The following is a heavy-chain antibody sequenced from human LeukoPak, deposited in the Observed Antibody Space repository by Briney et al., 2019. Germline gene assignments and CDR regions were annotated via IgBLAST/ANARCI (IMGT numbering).Heavy chain of an antibody. V-gene: IGHV4-34*01. CDR1: GGSFSGYY. D-gene: IGHD3-10*01. CDR2: INHSGST. J-gene: IGHJ6*03. CDR3: ARRGYYYGSGYAYMDV. Sequence: SETLSLTCAVYGGSFSGYYWSWIRQPPGKGLEWIGEINHSGSTNYNPSLKSRVTISVDTSKNQFSLKLSSVTAADTAVYYCARRGYYYGSGYAYMDVWGKGTTVTISS.